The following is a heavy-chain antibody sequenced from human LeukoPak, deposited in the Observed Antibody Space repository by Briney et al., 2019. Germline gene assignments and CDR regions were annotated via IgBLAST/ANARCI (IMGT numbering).Heavy chain of an antibody. CDR1: GYTFTGYY. CDR3: ARGDYDFWSGYPIYYFDY. J-gene: IGHJ4*02. Sequence: GASVKVSCKASGYTFTGYYMHLVRQAPGQGLEWMGWINPNSGGTNYAQKCQGRVTMTRDTSISTAYMELSRLRSDDTAVYYCARGDYDFWSGYPIYYFDYWGQGTLVNVSS. D-gene: IGHD3-3*01. CDR2: INPNSGGT. V-gene: IGHV1-2*02.